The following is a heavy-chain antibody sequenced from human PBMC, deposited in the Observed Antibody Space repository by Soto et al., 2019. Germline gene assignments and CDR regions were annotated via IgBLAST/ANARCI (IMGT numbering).Heavy chain of an antibody. Sequence: QVQLQQWGAGLLKPSETLSLTCGVDGGSFSGYYWSWIRQPPGKGLEWIGEINHSGGTNYNPSLKSRVTISVDTSKNQFSLKLRTVTAADTAVYYCARDGSGGSFDYWGQGTLVTVSS. V-gene: IGHV4-34*01. CDR3: ARDGSGGSFDY. CDR2: INHSGGT. D-gene: IGHD2-15*01. CDR1: GGSFSGYY. J-gene: IGHJ4*02.